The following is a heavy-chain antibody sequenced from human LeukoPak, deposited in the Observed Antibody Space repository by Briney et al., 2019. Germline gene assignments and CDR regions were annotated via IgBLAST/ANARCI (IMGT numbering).Heavy chain of an antibody. CDR3: ARGPHSSSWFTPFDY. J-gene: IGHJ4*02. V-gene: IGHV1-18*01. CDR1: GYTFTSYG. D-gene: IGHD6-13*01. Sequence: ASVKVSCTASGYTFTSYGISWVRQAPGQGLEWMGWISAYNGNTNYAQKPQGRVTMTTDTSTSTAYMELRSLRSDDTAVYYCARGPHSSSWFTPFDYWGQGTLVTVSS. CDR2: ISAYNGNT.